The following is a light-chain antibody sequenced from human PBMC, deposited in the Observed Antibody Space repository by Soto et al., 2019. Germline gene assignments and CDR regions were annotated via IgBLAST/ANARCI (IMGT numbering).Light chain of an antibody. J-gene: IGLJ1*01. CDR2: EGS. Sequence: QSVLTQPASVSGSPGQSITISCTGTSSDVGSYNLVSWYQQDPGKAPKLMIYEGSKRPSGVSNRFSASKSGNTASLTISRLQAEDEADYYCCSYAGSSSYVFGTGTKVTVL. V-gene: IGLV2-23*01. CDR1: SSDVGSYNL. CDR3: CSYAGSSSYV.